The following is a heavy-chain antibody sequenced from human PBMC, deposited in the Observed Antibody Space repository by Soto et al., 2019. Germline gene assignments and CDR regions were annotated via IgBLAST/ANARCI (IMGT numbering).Heavy chain of an antibody. CDR2: ISAYNGNT. D-gene: IGHD6-19*01. CDR3: ARDRPLAVAGRLGWFDP. CDR1: GYTFTSYG. Sequence: QVPLVQSGAEVKKPGASVKVSCKASGYTFTSYGISWVRQAPGQGLEWMGWISAYNGNTNYAQKLQGRVTMTTDTSTSTAYMELRSLRSDDTAVYYCARDRPLAVAGRLGWFDPWGQGTLVTVSS. J-gene: IGHJ5*02. V-gene: IGHV1-18*01.